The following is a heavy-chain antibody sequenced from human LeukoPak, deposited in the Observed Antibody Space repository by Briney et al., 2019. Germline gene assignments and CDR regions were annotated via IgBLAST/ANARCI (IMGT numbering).Heavy chain of an antibody. CDR2: VYTSGDT. V-gene: IGHV4-4*07. Sequence: SETLSLTCTVSGASVSTYYWSWIRQPAGKGLEWIGRVYTSGDTHCNASLRSRVTISVDKSKNQFSLKMTSVTVADTAVYYCAGRDYWGQGILVTVSS. CDR3: AGRDY. CDR1: GASVSTYY. J-gene: IGHJ4*02.